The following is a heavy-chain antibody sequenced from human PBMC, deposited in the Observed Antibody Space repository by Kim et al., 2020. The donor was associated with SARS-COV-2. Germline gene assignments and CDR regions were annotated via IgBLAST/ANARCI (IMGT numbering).Heavy chain of an antibody. V-gene: IGHV1-18*01. Sequence: ASVKVSCKASGYTFTSYGISWVRQAPGQGLEWMGWISAYNGNTNYAQKLQGRVTMTTDTSTSTAYMELRSLRSDDTAVYYCARPSYDILTGYPIHFDYWGQGTLVTVSS. CDR3: ARPSYDILTGYPIHFDY. J-gene: IGHJ4*02. CDR2: ISAYNGNT. D-gene: IGHD3-9*01. CDR1: GYTFTSYG.